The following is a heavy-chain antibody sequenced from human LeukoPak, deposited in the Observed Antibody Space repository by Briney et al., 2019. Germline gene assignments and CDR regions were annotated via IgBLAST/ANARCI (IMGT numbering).Heavy chain of an antibody. CDR2: ISSSSRTT. Sequence: GGSLRLSCAASGFTFSSYTMNWVRQAPGKGLEWVPSISSSSRTTHYADSVEGRFTISRDNAKNSLYLQMNSLRAEDTAVYYCARDRVLHYFDYWGQGALVTVSS. CDR3: ARDRVLHYFDY. D-gene: IGHD3-16*01. V-gene: IGHV3-21*01. CDR1: GFTFSSYT. J-gene: IGHJ4*02.